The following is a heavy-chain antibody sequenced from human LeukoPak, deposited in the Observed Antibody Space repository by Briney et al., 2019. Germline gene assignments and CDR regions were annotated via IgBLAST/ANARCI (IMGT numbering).Heavy chain of an antibody. J-gene: IGHJ3*02. CDR2: INPNSGGT. CDR3: ARDVTMIVVGREAFDI. D-gene: IGHD3-22*01. V-gene: IGHV1-2*02. Sequence: ASVKVSCKASAYTFTDYYMHWVRQAPGQGLEWMGWINPNSGGTNYAQKFQGRVTMTRDTSISTAYMELSRLRSDDTAVYYCARDVTMIVVGREAFDIWGQGTMVTVSS. CDR1: AYTFTDYY.